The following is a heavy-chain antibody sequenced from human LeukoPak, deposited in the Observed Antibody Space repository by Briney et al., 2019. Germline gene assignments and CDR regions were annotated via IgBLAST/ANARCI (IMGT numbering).Heavy chain of an antibody. J-gene: IGHJ4*02. CDR1: GYTFTDYY. CDR3: ARGVYQGDYFDY. V-gene: IGHV1-2*02. D-gene: IGHD6-6*01. CDR2: FNPNSGGT. Sequence: ASVKVSCKASGYTFTDYYMQWVRQAPGQGLEWMGWFNPNSGGTNYAQKFQGRVTMTRDTSISTAYMELSRLRSDDTAVYYCARGVYQGDYFDYWGQGTLVTVSS.